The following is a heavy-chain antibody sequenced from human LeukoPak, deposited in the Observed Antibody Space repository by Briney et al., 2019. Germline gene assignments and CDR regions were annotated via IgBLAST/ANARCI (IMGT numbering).Heavy chain of an antibody. V-gene: IGHV4-59*06. Sequence: SETLSLTCTVSGGSISSYSWNWIRQHPGKGLEWIGYIYYSGSTYYNPSLTSRVTMSVDTSKNQFSLKLSSVTAADTAIYYCARDHTETSSLNFRNYYYYGMDIWGQGTTVIVSS. CDR2: IYYSGST. J-gene: IGHJ6*02. D-gene: IGHD4-11*01. CDR3: ARDHTETSSLNFRNYYYYGMDI. CDR1: GGSISSYS.